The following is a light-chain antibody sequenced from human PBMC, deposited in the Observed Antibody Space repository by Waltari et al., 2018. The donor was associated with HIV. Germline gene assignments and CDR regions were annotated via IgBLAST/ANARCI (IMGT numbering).Light chain of an antibody. CDR2: RNN. CDR3: AAWDDSLSGWV. Sequence: QSLLTQPPSASGTPGPRVTTPCSGSRSNIGTNYVYWYHQLPGTAPKLLIYRNNQRPSGVPDRFSGSKSGTSASLAISGLRSEDEADYYCAAWDDSLSGWVFGGGTKLTVL. V-gene: IGLV1-47*01. J-gene: IGLJ3*02. CDR1: RSNIGTNY.